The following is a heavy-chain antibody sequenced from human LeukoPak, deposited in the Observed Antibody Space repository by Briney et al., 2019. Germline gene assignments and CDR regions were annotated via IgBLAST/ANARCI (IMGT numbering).Heavy chain of an antibody. J-gene: IGHJ4*02. CDR2: IHSDGRST. V-gene: IGHV3-74*01. CDR3: ARDPRGCTLDY. Sequence: PGGSLRLSCAASGFTFSSYWMHWVRQAPGKGLVWVSRIHSDGRSTDYADSVKGRFTISRDNAKNTLNLQMNSLRAEDAAVYYCARDPRGCTLDYWGQGALVTVSS. D-gene: IGHD2-8*01. CDR1: GFTFSSYW.